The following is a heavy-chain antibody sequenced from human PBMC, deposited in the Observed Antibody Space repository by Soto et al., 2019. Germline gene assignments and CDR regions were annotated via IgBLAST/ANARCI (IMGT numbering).Heavy chain of an antibody. CDR2: ISYDGSNK. CDR3: AKDGHFHYGMDV. CDR1: GFTFSSYG. J-gene: IGHJ6*02. D-gene: IGHD3-3*02. Sequence: QVQLVESGGGVVQPGRSLRLSCAASGFTFSSYGMHWVRQAPGKGLEWVAVISYDGSNKYYADSVKGRFTISRDNSKNPLYLQMNSLRAEDTAVYYCAKDGHFHYGMDVWGQGTTVTVSS. V-gene: IGHV3-30*18.